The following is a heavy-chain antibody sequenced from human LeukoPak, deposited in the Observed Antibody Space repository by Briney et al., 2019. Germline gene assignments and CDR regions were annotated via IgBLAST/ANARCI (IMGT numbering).Heavy chain of an antibody. J-gene: IGHJ4*02. CDR1: GFTFSDYW. V-gene: IGHV3-7*01. CDR2: IKQDGSQR. Sequence: GGSLRLSCTASGFTFSDYWMTWVRQAPGKGPEWVANIKQDGSQRHYVDSVRGRFTISRDNAKNSLFLQMNGLRAEDTAVYYCARRGGSSSRRSPIDYWGQGTLVTVSS. D-gene: IGHD6-6*01. CDR3: ARRGGSSSRRSPIDY.